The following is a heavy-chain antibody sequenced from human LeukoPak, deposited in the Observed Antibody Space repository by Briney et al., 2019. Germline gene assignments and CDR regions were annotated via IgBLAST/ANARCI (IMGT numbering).Heavy chain of an antibody. CDR3: AKDLTVTITYGFDV. CDR2: ISGSGVST. Sequence: PGGSLRLSCAASGFTFSSYAMSWVRQAPGKGLEWVSGISGSGVSTYYADSVKGRFTISRDFSKNTLHLQMNSLRAEDTAVYYCAKDLTVTITYGFDVWGQGTTVTVSS. CDR1: GFTFSSYA. D-gene: IGHD4-17*01. V-gene: IGHV3-23*01. J-gene: IGHJ6*02.